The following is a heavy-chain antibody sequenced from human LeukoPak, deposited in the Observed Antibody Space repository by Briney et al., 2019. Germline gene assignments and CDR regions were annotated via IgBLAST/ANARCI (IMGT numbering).Heavy chain of an antibody. D-gene: IGHD1-1*01. CDR3: AKLLGALERYFDY. Sequence: AGSLRLSCVPAASTPSSDAMSWVRQTPGKGLEWDSATIGSGGRTYYTNSVKGRFTISRDNSKNTLYLQMNSLRDEDTAVYYCAKLLGALERYFDYWGQGTLVTVSS. V-gene: IGHV3-23*01. J-gene: IGHJ4*02. CDR2: TIGSGGRT. CDR1: ASTPSSDA.